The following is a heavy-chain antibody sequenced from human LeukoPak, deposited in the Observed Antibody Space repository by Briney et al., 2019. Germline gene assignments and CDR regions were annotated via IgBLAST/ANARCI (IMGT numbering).Heavy chain of an antibody. V-gene: IGHV3-7*01. Sequence: GGSLRHTCAASGFSFSNFWMSWVRQAPGKGLEWVANIKPDGSATNYVDSVKGRFTISRDNAKNSLDLQMNSLRAEDTAVDYCARGGGSSCWGQGTLVAVSS. J-gene: IGHJ4*02. CDR3: ARGGGSSC. CDR1: GFSFSNFW. CDR2: IKPDGSAT. D-gene: IGHD6-6*01.